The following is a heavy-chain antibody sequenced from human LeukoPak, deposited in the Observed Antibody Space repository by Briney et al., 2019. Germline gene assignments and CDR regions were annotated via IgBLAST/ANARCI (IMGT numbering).Heavy chain of an antibody. CDR1: GFIFSSYA. CDR3: AKCFKGLLWFGRLYAFDI. J-gene: IGHJ3*02. Sequence: PGGSLRLSCAASGFIFSSYAMSWVRQAPGQGLEWVSAISGSGGSTYYADSVKGRFTISRDNSKNTLYLQMNSLRAEDTAVYYCAKCFKGLLWFGRLYAFDIWGQGTMVTVSS. D-gene: IGHD3-10*01. V-gene: IGHV3-23*01. CDR2: ISGSGGST.